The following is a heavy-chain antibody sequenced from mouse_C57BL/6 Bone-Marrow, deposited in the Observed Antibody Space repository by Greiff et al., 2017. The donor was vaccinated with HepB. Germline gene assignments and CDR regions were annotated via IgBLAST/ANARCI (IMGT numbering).Heavy chain of an antibody. J-gene: IGHJ3*01. CDR3: ARLRAYVAY. CDR1: GYTFTSYT. D-gene: IGHD1-1*01. CDR2: INPSSGDT. Sequence: VKVVESGAELARPGASVKMSCKASGYTFTSYTMHWVKQRPGQGLEWIGYINPSSGDTKYNQKFKDKATLTADKSSSTAYMQLSSLTSEDSAVYYCARLRAYVAYWGQGTLVTVSA. V-gene: IGHV1-4*01.